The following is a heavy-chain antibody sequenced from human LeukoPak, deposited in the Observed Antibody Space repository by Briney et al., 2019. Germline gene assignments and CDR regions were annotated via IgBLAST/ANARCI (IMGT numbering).Heavy chain of an antibody. Sequence: SQTLSLTCDISGDSVSHNRAAWNWIRQSPSRGLEWLGRTYYRSKWYNDYAESVKSRITINPDTSKNQFSLQLNSVTPEDTAVYYCARGFCENLPGSFDLWGQGTMVTVSS. D-gene: IGHD1-14*01. V-gene: IGHV6-1*01. CDR1: GDSVSHNRAA. J-gene: IGHJ3*01. CDR3: ARGFCENLPGSFDL. CDR2: TYYRSKWYN.